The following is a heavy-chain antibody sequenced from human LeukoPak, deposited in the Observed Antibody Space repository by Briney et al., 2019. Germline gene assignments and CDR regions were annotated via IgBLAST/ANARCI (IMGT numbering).Heavy chain of an antibody. J-gene: IGHJ4*02. CDR1: GGTFSSYA. Sequence: SVKVSCKASGGTFSSYAISWVRQAPGQGLEWMGGIIPIFGTANYAQKFQGRVTITTDESTSTAYMELSSLRSEDTAEYYCARAGSSWYYFDYWGQGTLVTVSS. CDR3: ARAGSSWYYFDY. D-gene: IGHD6-13*01. V-gene: IGHV1-69*05. CDR2: IIPIFGTA.